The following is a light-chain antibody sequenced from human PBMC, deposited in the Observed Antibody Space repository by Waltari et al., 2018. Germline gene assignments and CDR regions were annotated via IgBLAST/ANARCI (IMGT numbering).Light chain of an antibody. CDR3: QETSSTLLT. CDR2: AAS. Sequence: DIQMTQTPSSLSASVGDKVALTCRTSQTISTSLNWYQVKPGQAPKLLIYAASRLSDGVPSRFSGCGSGTDFTLTISSLRPEDFATYYCQETSSTLLTFGPGTTVDVK. CDR1: QTISTS. J-gene: IGKJ3*01. V-gene: IGKV1-39*01.